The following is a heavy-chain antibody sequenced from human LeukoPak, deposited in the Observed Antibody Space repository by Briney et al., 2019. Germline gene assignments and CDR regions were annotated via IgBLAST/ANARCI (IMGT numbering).Heavy chain of an antibody. D-gene: IGHD3-22*01. V-gene: IGHV3-30*18. J-gene: IGHJ4*02. CDR2: ISYDGSNK. CDR1: GFTFSSYG. Sequence: GRSLRLSCAASGFTFSSYGMHWVRQAPGKGLEWVAVISYDGSNKYYADSVKGRFTISRDNPKNTLYLQMNSLRAEDTAVYYCAKASYYYDSSGYYYGTLDYWGQGTLVTVSS. CDR3: AKASYYYDSSGYYYGTLDY.